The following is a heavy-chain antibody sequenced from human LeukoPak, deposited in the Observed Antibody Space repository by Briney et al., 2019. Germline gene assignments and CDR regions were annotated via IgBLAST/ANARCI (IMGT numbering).Heavy chain of an antibody. Sequence: GGSLRLSCAASGSTFSSYAMTWVRQTPGKGLEWVSSISGSGENTYYADSVKGRFTLSRDNSKNTLYLQLNSLRADDTAVYYCAKIMSRAVDQWGQGTLVTVSS. CDR2: ISGSGENT. CDR3: AKIMSRAVDQ. J-gene: IGHJ4*02. V-gene: IGHV3-23*01. CDR1: GSTFSSYA.